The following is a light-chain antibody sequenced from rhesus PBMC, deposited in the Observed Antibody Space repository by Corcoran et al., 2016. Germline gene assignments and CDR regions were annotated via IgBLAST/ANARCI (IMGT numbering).Light chain of an antibody. CDR3: QQHDNSPLT. J-gene: IGKJ4*01. Sequence: DIQMTQSPSSLSASVGDRVTITCRASQGSSNWLAWYQQKQGKAPKLLIYRASNLEPGVPSRVSGSGSRTAFTLTINSLQPEDLATYYCQQHDNSPLTFGGGTKVEIK. CDR1: QGSSNW. V-gene: IGKV1-69*01. CDR2: RAS.